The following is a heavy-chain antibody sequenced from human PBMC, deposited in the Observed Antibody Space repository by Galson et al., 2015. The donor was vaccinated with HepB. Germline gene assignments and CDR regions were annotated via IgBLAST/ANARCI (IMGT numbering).Heavy chain of an antibody. Sequence: SVKVSCKVSGYTLTELSMHWVRQAPGKGLEWMGGFDPEDGETIYAQKFQGRVTMTEDTSTDTAYMELSSLRSEDTAVYYCARDIIVGATFDYWGQGTLVTVSS. CDR2: FDPEDGET. V-gene: IGHV1-24*01. D-gene: IGHD1-26*01. CDR1: GYTLTELS. J-gene: IGHJ4*02. CDR3: ARDIIVGATFDY.